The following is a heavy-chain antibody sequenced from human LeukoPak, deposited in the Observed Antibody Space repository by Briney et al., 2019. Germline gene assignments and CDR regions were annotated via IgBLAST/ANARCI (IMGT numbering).Heavy chain of an antibody. Sequence: SETLSLTCTVSGGSVSSSSYHWGWIRQPPGKGLEWIGSVFYSGSTYYNPSLKSRVTMSVDTSKNQFSLMLNSVTAADTAVYYCTRDSSGYDWFYDYWGQGTLVTVSS. D-gene: IGHD5-12*01. J-gene: IGHJ4*02. CDR1: GGSVSSSSYH. V-gene: IGHV4-39*02. CDR2: VFYSGST. CDR3: TRDSSGYDWFYDY.